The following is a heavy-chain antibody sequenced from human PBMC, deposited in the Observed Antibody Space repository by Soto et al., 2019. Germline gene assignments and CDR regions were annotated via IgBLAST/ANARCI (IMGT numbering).Heavy chain of an antibody. V-gene: IGHV4-59*01. CDR1: GGSISSYF. D-gene: IGHD5-18*01. Sequence: PSETLSLICTVSGGSISSYFWSWIRQPPGKGLEWIGYIDYSGSTNYNPSLKSRVTISVDTSKNQFSLKLTSVTAADTAVFYCARAGTAMVQLDYWGQGTLVTVSS. CDR2: IDYSGST. CDR3: ARAGTAMVQLDY. J-gene: IGHJ4*02.